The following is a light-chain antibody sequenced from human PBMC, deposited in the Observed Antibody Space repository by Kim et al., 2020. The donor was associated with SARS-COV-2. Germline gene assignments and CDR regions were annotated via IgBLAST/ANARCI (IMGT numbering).Light chain of an antibody. CDR1: QSVSSSY. Sequence: EIVLTQSPGPLSLSPGERATLSCRASQSVSSSYLAWYQQKPGQAPRLLIYDASSRATGIPDRFSGSGSGADFTLTISRLEPEDFAVYYCVQYGSSPLYTFGQGTKLEIK. CDR3: VQYGSSPLYT. V-gene: IGKV3-20*01. J-gene: IGKJ2*01. CDR2: DAS.